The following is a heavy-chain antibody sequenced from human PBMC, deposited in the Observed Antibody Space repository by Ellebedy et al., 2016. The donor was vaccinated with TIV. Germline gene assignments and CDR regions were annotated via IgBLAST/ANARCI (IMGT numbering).Heavy chain of an antibody. CDR3: ARDWQWLVSSAHYFDY. D-gene: IGHD6-19*01. CDR2: ISYDGSNK. Sequence: PGGSLRLSCAAPGFTFSSYAMHWVRQAPGKGLEWVAVISYDGSNKYYADSVKGRFTISRDNSKNTLYLQMNSLRAEDTAVYYCARDWQWLVSSAHYFDYWGQGTLVTISS. CDR1: GFTFSSYA. V-gene: IGHV3-30-3*01. J-gene: IGHJ4*02.